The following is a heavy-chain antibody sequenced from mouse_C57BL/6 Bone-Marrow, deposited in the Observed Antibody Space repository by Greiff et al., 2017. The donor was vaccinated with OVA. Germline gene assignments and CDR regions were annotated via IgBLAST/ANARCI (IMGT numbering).Heavy chain of an antibody. Sequence: QVQLKQSGAELVRPGTSVKVSCKASGYAFTDYLIAWVKQRPGQGLEWIGVINPGSGGTNYNEKFKGKATLTADKSSSTAYMQLSSLTSEDSAVYFCARGWLLPYYFDYWGQSPTLTVSS. J-gene: IGHJ2*01. CDR1: GYAFTDYL. CDR3: ARGWLLPYYFDY. D-gene: IGHD2-3*01. V-gene: IGHV1-54*01. CDR2: INPGSGGT.